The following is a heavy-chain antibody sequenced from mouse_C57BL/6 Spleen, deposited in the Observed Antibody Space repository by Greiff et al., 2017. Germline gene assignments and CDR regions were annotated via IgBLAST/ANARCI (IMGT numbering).Heavy chain of an antibody. Sequence: VQLKESGPGLVAPSQSLSITCTVSGFSLTSYGVHWVRQPPGKGLEWLVVIWSDGSTTYNSALKSRLSISKDNSKSQVFLKMNSLQTDDTAMYYCARQGYSNSYYYAMDYWGQGTSVTVSS. V-gene: IGHV2-6-1*01. CDR2: IWSDGST. CDR3: ARQGYSNSYYYAMDY. CDR1: GFSLTSYG. D-gene: IGHD2-5*01. J-gene: IGHJ4*01.